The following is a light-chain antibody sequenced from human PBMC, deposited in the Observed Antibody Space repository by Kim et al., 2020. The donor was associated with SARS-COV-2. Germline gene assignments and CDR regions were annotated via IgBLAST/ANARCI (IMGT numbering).Light chain of an antibody. Sequence: EIVLTQSPGTLSLSPGERATLSCRASQTISTNFLAWYQQQPGQAPRLLIFAASSRATGIPDRFSGSGSGTDFTLTITRLEPEDSAVYYWEGEDFSPRTCGGGTKVEIK. CDR1: QTISTNF. V-gene: IGKV3-20*01. CDR2: AAS. CDR3: EGEDFSPRT. J-gene: IGKJ4*02.